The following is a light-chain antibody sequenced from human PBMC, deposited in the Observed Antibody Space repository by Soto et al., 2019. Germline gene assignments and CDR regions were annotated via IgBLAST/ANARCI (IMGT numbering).Light chain of an antibody. CDR2: DAS. CDR1: QDISNY. Sequence: DIQMTQSPSSLSASVGDRVTITCQASQDISNYLNWYQQKPGKAPKLLIYDASNLETGVPSRFSXSGSXTDXXXXXXXXQPEDIAXYYCQQYDNLPITFGQGTRLEIK. V-gene: IGKV1-33*01. J-gene: IGKJ5*01. CDR3: QQYDNLPIT.